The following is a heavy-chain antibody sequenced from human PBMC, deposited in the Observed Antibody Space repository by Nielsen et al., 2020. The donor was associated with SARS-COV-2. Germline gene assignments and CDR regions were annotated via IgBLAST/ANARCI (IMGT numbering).Heavy chain of an antibody. CDR1: GFTFSSYA. V-gene: IGHV3-30-3*01. D-gene: IGHD4-17*01. J-gene: IGHJ6*02. CDR3: ARSLYGDYAPVGYYYYYYGMDV. Sequence: GGSLRLSCAASGFTFSSYAMHWVRQAPGKGLEWVAVISYDGSNKYYADSVKGRFTISRDNSKNTLYLQMNSLRAEDTAVYYCARSLYGDYAPVGYYYYYYGMDVWGQGTTVTVSS. CDR2: ISYDGSNK.